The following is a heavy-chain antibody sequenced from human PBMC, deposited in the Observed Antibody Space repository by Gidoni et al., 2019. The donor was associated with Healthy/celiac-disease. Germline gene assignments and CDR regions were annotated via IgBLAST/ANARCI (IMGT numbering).Heavy chain of an antibody. CDR1: GGSISSYY. Sequence: QVQLQESGPGLVKPSETLSLTCTVSGGSISSYYWSWIRQPPGKGLEWIGYIYYSGSTNYNPSLKSRVTISVDTSKNQFSLKLSSVTAADTAVYYCARDRPTPDGQASSSGYYYGFDYWGQGTLVTVSS. J-gene: IGHJ4*02. V-gene: IGHV4-59*01. D-gene: IGHD3-22*01. CDR2: IYYSGST. CDR3: ARDRPTPDGQASSSGYYYGFDY.